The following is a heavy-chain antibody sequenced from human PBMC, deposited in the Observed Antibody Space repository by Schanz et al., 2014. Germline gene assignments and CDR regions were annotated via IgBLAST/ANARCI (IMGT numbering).Heavy chain of an antibody. Sequence: QVPLVQSGAEVKKPGSSVKISCTASGDTFSRYAISWVRQAPGQGLEWMGRIIPILPMTKYAQKFQGRLTITADESASTAYMELSSLRSDDTALYYCGGVGDLGTDAYDNWGQGTMVTVSS. J-gene: IGHJ3*02. CDR2: IIPILPMT. CDR1: GDTFSRYA. CDR3: GGVGDLGTDAYDN. V-gene: IGHV1-69*04. D-gene: IGHD3-16*01.